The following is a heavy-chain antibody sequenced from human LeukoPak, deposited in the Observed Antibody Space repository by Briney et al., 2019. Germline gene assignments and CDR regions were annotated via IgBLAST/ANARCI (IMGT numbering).Heavy chain of an antibody. D-gene: IGHD1-26*01. J-gene: IGHJ4*02. CDR1: GFTFSDYA. V-gene: IGHV3-23*01. CDR3: AKDRGSYGFDY. CDR2: ISGSGGST. Sequence: PGGSLRLSCASSGFTFSDYAMHWVRQAPGKGLEWVSAISGSGGSTYYADSVKGRFTISRDNSKNTLYLQMNSLRAEDTAVYYCAKDRGSYGFDYWGQGTLVTVSS.